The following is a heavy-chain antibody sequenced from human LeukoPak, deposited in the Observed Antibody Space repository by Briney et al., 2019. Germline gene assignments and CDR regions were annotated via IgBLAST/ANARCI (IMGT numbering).Heavy chain of an antibody. D-gene: IGHD2-2*01. J-gene: IGHJ4*02. CDR3: ARQPRRGPAVVDY. CDR1: GGSISSSSYY. Sequence: SETLSLTCTVSGGSISSSSYYWGWIRQPPGKGLEWIGSFYYSGSTYYNPSLKSRVTISVDTSKKQFSLKMSSVTAADTSVYYCARQPRRGPAVVDYWGQGTLVTVSS. CDR2: FYYSGST. V-gene: IGHV4-39*01.